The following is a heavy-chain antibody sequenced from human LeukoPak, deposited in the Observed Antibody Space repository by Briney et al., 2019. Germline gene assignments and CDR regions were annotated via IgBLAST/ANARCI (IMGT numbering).Heavy chain of an antibody. CDR1: GGTFSSYA. CDR3: ARRRRDGDFGVAFFGY. Sequence: SVKVSCKASGGTFSSYAISWVRQAPGQGLEWMGGIIPIFGTANYAQKFQGRVTITADESTSTAYMELSSLRSEDTAVYYCARRRRDGDFGVAFFGYWGQGTLVTVSS. CDR2: IIPIFGTA. J-gene: IGHJ4*02. V-gene: IGHV1-69*13. D-gene: IGHD3-3*01.